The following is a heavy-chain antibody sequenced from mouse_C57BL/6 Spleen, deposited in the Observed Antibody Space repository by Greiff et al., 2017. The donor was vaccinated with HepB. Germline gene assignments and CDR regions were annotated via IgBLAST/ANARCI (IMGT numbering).Heavy chain of an antibody. V-gene: IGHV7-3*01. J-gene: IGHJ4*01. D-gene: IGHD1-1*01. CDR3: ARYYYYGSSPYYAMDY. Sequence: DVKLVESGGGLVQPGGSLSLSCAASGFTFTDYYMSWVRQPPGKALEWLGFIRNKANGYTTEYSASVKGRFTISIDNSQSILYLQMNALRAEDSATYYCARYYYYGSSPYYAMDYWGQGTSVTVSS. CDR2: IRNKANGYTT. CDR1: GFTFTDYY.